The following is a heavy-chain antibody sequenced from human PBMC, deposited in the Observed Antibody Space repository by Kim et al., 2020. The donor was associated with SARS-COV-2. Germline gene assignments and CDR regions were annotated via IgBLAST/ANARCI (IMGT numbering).Heavy chain of an antibody. CDR3: AKHFGSSGSEFQH. V-gene: IGHV3-23*01. Sequence: GGSLRLSCAASGFTFSAYAISWVRQAPGKGLEWVSHIRGSDGSTDYADSVKGRFIISRDNSKNTLHMQMNSLRAEDTAVYYCAKHFGSSGSEFQHWGQGTLVTVSS. CDR2: IRGSDGST. J-gene: IGHJ1*01. D-gene: IGHD3-22*01. CDR1: GFTFSAYA.